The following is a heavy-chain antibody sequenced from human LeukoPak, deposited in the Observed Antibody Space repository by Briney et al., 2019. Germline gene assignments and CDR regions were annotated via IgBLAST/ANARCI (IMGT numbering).Heavy chain of an antibody. CDR2: ITASGGST. Sequence: PGGSLRLSCAASRFTFSTYAMSWVRQAPGKGLEWVSAITASGGSTYYADSVKGRFTISRDNSKNTLYLQMNSLRAEDTAVYYCLNAAIDYWGQGTLVTVSS. J-gene: IGHJ4*02. CDR3: LNAAIDY. CDR1: RFTFSTYA. V-gene: IGHV3-23*01. D-gene: IGHD6-25*01.